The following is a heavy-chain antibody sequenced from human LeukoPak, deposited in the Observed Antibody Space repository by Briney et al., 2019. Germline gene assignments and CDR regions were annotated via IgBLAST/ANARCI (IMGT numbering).Heavy chain of an antibody. Sequence: GGSLRLSCAASGFNFCSFGVNWVRQGPGKGLEWVSGISFIISTWSADSVKGRFTISRDNSKNTVYLQMNSLRDDDTAVYYCAKGTSSLNYDAFDIWGQGTLVTVSS. CDR3: AKGTSSLNYDAFDI. V-gene: IGHV3-23*01. CDR1: GFNFCSFG. CDR2: ISFIIST. J-gene: IGHJ3*02. D-gene: IGHD6-19*01.